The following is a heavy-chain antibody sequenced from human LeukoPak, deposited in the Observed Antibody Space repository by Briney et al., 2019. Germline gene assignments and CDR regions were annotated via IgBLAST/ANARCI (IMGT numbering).Heavy chain of an antibody. Sequence: ASVKVSCKASGGTFSSYAISWVRQAPGQGLEWMGGIIPIFGTANYAQKFQGRVTITADKSTSTAYMELSSLRSEDTAVYYCARDLLSYYDSSGSVMSALDWGQGTLVTVSS. V-gene: IGHV1-69*06. J-gene: IGHJ4*02. CDR2: IIPIFGTA. D-gene: IGHD3-22*01. CDR3: ARDLLSYYDSSGSVMSALD. CDR1: GGTFSSYA.